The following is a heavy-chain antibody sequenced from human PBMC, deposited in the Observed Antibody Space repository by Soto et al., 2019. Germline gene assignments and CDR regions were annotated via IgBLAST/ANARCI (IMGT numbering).Heavy chain of an antibody. V-gene: IGHV3-30-3*01. CDR1: GFTFSNYA. J-gene: IGHJ4*02. CDR3: ARVRGAMIRFSYFDS. CDR2: ISHDGSQH. D-gene: IGHD3-10*01. Sequence: QVELVESGGGVVQPGRSLRLSCAASGFTFSNYAMHWVRQAPGKGPEWVAGISHDGSQHYYADSVKGRFTISRDNSKTVLYRQINSLRPEDTGIFYCARVRGAMIRFSYFDSWGQGTLVTVSS.